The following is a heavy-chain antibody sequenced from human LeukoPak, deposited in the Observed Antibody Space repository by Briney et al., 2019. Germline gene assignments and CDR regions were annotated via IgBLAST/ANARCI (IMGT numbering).Heavy chain of an antibody. D-gene: IGHD3-9*01. V-gene: IGHV3-33*01. CDR3: ARGAYGVRYFDWLFDY. Sequence: GRSLRLSCAASGFTFSSYGMHWVRQAPGKGLEWVAVIWYGGSNKYYADSVKGRFTISRDNSKNTLYLQMNSLRAEDTAVYYCARGAYGVRYFDWLFDYWGQGTLVTVSS. CDR2: IWYGGSNK. CDR1: GFTFSSYG. J-gene: IGHJ4*02.